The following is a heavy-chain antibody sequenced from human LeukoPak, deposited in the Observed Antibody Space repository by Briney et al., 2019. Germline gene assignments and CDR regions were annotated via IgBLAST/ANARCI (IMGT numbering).Heavy chain of an antibody. Sequence: GGSLRLSCAASGFTFSDYYMSWIRQAPGKGLEWVSYISSSGSTIYYADSVKGRFTISRDNAKNSLYLQMNSLRAEDTAVYYCAREGVTYDILTGYPHAGTDAFDIWGQGTMVTVSS. CDR1: GFTFSDYY. CDR2: ISSSGSTI. V-gene: IGHV3-11*01. D-gene: IGHD3-9*01. J-gene: IGHJ3*02. CDR3: AREGVTYDILTGYPHAGTDAFDI.